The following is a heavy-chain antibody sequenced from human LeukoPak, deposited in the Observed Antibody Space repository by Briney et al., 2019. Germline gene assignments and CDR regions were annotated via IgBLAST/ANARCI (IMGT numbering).Heavy chain of an antibody. V-gene: IGHV3-74*01. CDR3: ASGIIAVAGTDY. Sequence: GRSLRLSCAASGFTFSSYWMHWVRQAPGKGLVWVSRINSDGSSTSYADSVKGRFTISRDNAKNTLYLQMNSLRAEDTAVYYCASGIIAVAGTDYWGQGTLVTVSS. CDR1: GFTFSSYW. J-gene: IGHJ4*02. CDR2: INSDGSST. D-gene: IGHD6-19*01.